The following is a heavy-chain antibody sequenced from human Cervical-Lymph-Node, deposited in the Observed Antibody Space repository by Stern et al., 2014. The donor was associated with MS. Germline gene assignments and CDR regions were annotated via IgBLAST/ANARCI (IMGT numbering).Heavy chain of an antibody. Sequence: VQLVESGAEVKKPGASVTVSCKASGYTFTRFDILWVRQAAGQGLEWMGWLNPNTGERGYAQKFRGRVTMSRITSKSTAFMELSSLTSDDTALYFCARSTSADYWGQGTLVTVSS. V-gene: IGHV1-8*01. CDR2: LNPNTGER. CDR3: ARSTSADY. J-gene: IGHJ4*02. CDR1: GYTFTRFD.